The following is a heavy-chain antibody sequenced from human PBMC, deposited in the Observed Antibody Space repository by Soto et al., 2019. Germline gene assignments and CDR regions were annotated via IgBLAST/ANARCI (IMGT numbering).Heavy chain of an antibody. CDR1: GFTFVRYA. Sequence: GASVKVSCKASGFTFVRYAIHWVRQAPGQGLEWMAWINAGNGHTTYSQKFQGRVTIIRDTSARTVYMELRSLRFDDTATYYCARAGWFAEGYFDFWGQGTPVTVSS. CDR2: INAGNGHT. CDR3: ARAGWFAEGYFDF. J-gene: IGHJ4*02. D-gene: IGHD3-10*01. V-gene: IGHV1-3*01.